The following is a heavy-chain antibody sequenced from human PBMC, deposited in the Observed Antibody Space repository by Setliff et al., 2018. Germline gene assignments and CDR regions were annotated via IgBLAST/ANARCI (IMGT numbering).Heavy chain of an antibody. CDR1: GFTFSNLW. D-gene: IGHD3-3*01. J-gene: IGHJ5*02. V-gene: IGHV3-7*01. Sequence: LRLSCAASGFTFSNLWMAWVRQVPGKGLEWVANINEEGSAKFYVDSVKGRFTISRDNARSSLYLQMNSLRVDDTAVYYCARDVYDFRTGLGGPWGQGTLVTVSS. CDR3: ARDVYDFRTGLGGP. CDR2: INEEGSAK.